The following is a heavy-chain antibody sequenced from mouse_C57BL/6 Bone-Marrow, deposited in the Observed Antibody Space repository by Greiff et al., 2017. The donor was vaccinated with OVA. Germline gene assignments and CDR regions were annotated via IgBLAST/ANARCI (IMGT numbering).Heavy chain of an antibody. Sequence: VKLMESDAELVKPGASVKISCKVSGYTFTDHTIHWMKQRPEQGLEWIGYIYPRDGSTKYNEKFKGKATLTADKSSSTAYMQLNSLTSEDSAVYFCARPDYYYGSREMDYWGQGTSVTVSS. D-gene: IGHD1-1*01. CDR1: GYTFTDHT. J-gene: IGHJ4*01. CDR2: IYPRDGST. V-gene: IGHV1-78*01. CDR3: ARPDYYYGSREMDY.